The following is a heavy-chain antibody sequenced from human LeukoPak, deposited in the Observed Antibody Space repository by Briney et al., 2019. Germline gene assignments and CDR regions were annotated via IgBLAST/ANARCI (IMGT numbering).Heavy chain of an antibody. V-gene: IGHV1-3*01. CDR3: ARARLTSTATTYYLDH. CDR1: GYTFTSYA. D-gene: IGHD4-17*01. J-gene: IGHJ4*02. CDR2: IDAGNGKT. Sequence: ASVKVSCKASGYTFTSYAIQWVRQAPGQRLEWMGWIDAGNGKTKYSQNFQGRVTITRDTSVTTAYMDLSSLRSEDTAVYYCARARLTSTATTYYLDHWGQGTLVTVSS.